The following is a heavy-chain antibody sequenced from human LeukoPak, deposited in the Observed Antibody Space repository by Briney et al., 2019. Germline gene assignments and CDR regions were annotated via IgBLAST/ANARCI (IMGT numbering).Heavy chain of an antibody. V-gene: IGHV3-30*02. Sequence: GGSLRLSCAASGFTFSSYGMHWVRQAPGKGLEWVAFIRYDGSNKYYADSVKGRFTISRDNSKNTLYLQMNSLRAEDTAVYYCAKGRRVVRPDAFDIWGQGTMVTVSS. J-gene: IGHJ3*02. CDR2: IRYDGSNK. D-gene: IGHD3-3*01. CDR1: GFTFSSYG. CDR3: AKGRRVVRPDAFDI.